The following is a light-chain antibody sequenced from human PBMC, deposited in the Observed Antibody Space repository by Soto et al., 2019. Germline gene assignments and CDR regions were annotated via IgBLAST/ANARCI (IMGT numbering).Light chain of an antibody. J-gene: IGKJ2*01. CDR1: QNINNY. Sequence: DLQMSQSPSSLSASVGDRVTITCRASQNINNYLNWYQQKPGKAPKLLISATSTLQSGVPSRFSGSGSGTDFTLTISSLQPEDFATYYCQQTYSTKYAFGQGTKLEI. V-gene: IGKV1-39*01. CDR3: QQTYSTKYA. CDR2: ATS.